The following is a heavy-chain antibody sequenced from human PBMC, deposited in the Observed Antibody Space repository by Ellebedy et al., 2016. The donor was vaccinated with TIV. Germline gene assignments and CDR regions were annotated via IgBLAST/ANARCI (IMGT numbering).Heavy chain of an antibody. V-gene: IGHV1-8*01. J-gene: IGHJ3*02. Sequence: AASAKVSCKASAYTFTKCNINWVRQSTGQGLEWMGWVNPNSGDTDDAQKFRDRVTMTRDTSTNTAYLELSSLRAEDTAVYYCAREDAFDIWGQGTMVTVSS. CDR1: AYTFTKCN. CDR2: VNPNSGDT. CDR3: AREDAFDI.